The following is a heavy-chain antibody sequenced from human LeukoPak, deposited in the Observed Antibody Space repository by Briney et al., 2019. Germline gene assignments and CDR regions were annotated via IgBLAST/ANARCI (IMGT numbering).Heavy chain of an antibody. V-gene: IGHV4-38-2*02. D-gene: IGHD3-10*01. J-gene: IGHJ4*02. Sequence: SETLSLTCTVSGYSIGSGYYWGWIRQPPGKGLEWIGSIYHSGSTYYNPSLKSRVTISVDTSKNQFSLKLSSVTAADTAVYYCARDHVGDYYGSGSYYYFDYWGQGTLVTVSS. CDR1: GYSIGSGYY. CDR2: IYHSGST. CDR3: ARDHVGDYYGSGSYYYFDY.